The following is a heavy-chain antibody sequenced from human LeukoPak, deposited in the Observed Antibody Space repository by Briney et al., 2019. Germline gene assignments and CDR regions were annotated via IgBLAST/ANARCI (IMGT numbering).Heavy chain of an antibody. D-gene: IGHD3-10*01. V-gene: IGHV6-1*01. Sequence: SQTLSLTGAISGDSFSSNSAAWNWIRQSPSRGLEWLGRTYYRSKWYNDYAVSVKSRITINPDTSKNQFSLQLNSVTPEDTAVYYCARDRTSYYYGSGSYYLNYYYGMDVWGQGTTVTVSS. J-gene: IGHJ6*02. CDR2: TYYRSKWYN. CDR3: ARDRTSYYYGSGSYYLNYYYGMDV. CDR1: GDSFSSNSAA.